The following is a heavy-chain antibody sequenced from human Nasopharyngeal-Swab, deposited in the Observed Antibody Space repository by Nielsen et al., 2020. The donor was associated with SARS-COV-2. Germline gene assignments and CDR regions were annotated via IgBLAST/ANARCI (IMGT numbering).Heavy chain of an antibody. Sequence: GESLKISCAASGFTFSSSAMSWVRQAPGKGLEWVSTIRVSGSSTYCTDSVKGRFTISRDNSKKMLYLQMNSVRTEDTAVYYCAKYFDSSGYYYEGVDYWGQGTLVTVSS. J-gene: IGHJ4*02. CDR1: GFTFSSSA. CDR2: IRVSGSST. CDR3: AKYFDSSGYYYEGVDY. D-gene: IGHD3-22*01. V-gene: IGHV3-23*01.